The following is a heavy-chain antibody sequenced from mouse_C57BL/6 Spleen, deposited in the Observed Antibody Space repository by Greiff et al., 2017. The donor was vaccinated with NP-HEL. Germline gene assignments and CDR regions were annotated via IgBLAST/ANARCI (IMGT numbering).Heavy chain of an antibody. J-gene: IGHJ4*01. CDR2: ISSGSSTI. V-gene: IGHV5-17*01. CDR1: GFTFSDYG. Sequence: EVKLMESGGGLVKPGGSLKLSCAASGFTFSDYGMHWVRQAPGKGLEWVAYISSGSSTIYYADTVKGRFTISRDNAKNTLHLQMTSLRSEDTAMYYCAKAYYYGSSTYYAMDYWGQGTSVTVSS. CDR3: AKAYYYGSSTYYAMDY. D-gene: IGHD1-1*01.